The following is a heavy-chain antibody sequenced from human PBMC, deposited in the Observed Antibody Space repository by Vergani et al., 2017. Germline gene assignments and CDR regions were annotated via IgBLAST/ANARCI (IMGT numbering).Heavy chain of an antibody. Sequence: QVQLQQWGAGLLKPSETLSLTCAVYGGSFSGYYWSWIRQPPGKGLEWIGEINHSGSTSYNPSLKSRVTISLDTSKNQFSLKLTSVTAADTAVYYCARGLQVFARGGRFDHWGQGTLVTVSS. CDR2: INHSGST. V-gene: IGHV4-34*01. J-gene: IGHJ5*02. CDR3: ARGLQVFARGGRFDH. D-gene: IGHD2-21*01. CDR1: GGSFSGYY.